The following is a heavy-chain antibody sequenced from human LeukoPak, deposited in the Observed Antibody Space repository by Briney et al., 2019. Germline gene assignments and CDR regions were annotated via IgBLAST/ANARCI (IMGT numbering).Heavy chain of an antibody. CDR1: GGSISSYY. CDR2: IYYSGST. Sequence: PSETLSLTCTVSGGSISSYYWSWIRQPPGKGLEWIGYIYYSGSTNYNPSLKSRVTISVDTSKNQFSLKLSSVTAADTAVYYCARACWEPNDAFDIWGQGTMVTVSS. CDR3: ARACWEPNDAFDI. J-gene: IGHJ3*02. V-gene: IGHV4-59*01. D-gene: IGHD1-14*01.